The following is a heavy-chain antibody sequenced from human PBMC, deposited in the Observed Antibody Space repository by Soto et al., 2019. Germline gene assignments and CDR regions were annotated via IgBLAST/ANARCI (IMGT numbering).Heavy chain of an antibody. Sequence: PGGSLRLSCAASGFTFSSYWMSWVRQAPGKGLEWVANIKQDGSEKYYVDSVKGRFTISRDNAKNSLYLQMNSLRAEDTAVYYCARDLVVVAATVIYYYYGMDVWGQGTTVTVSS. J-gene: IGHJ6*02. V-gene: IGHV3-7*03. D-gene: IGHD2-15*01. CDR1: GFTFSSYW. CDR3: ARDLVVVAATVIYYYYGMDV. CDR2: IKQDGSEK.